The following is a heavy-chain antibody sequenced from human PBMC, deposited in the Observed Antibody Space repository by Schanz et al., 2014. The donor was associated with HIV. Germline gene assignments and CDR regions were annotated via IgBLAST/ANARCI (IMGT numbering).Heavy chain of an antibody. D-gene: IGHD2-2*01. V-gene: IGHV3-21*01. J-gene: IGHJ3*02. Sequence: EVQLVESGGGLVKPGGSLRLSCAASGFTFSSYSMNWVRQAPGKGLEWVSSISSSSSYIYYADSMKGRFTISRDNAKNSLYLQMNSLRAEDTAVYFCARDVAGCSGTSCYSDAFDIWGQGTLVTVSS. CDR1: GFTFSSYS. CDR3: ARDVAGCSGTSCYSDAFDI. CDR2: ISSSSSYI.